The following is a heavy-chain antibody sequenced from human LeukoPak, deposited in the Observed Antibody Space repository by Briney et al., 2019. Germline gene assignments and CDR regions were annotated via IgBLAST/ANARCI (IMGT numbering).Heavy chain of an antibody. CDR1: GFTFSSYA. D-gene: IGHD6-19*01. Sequence: PGGSLRLSCAASGFTFSSYAMSWVRQAPGKGLEWVSAISGSGGSTYYADSVKGRFTISRDNSKNTLYLQMNSLRAEDTAVYYCARPLCSGWHYFHVGGREPLHTVSS. J-gene: IGHJ4*02. CDR3: ARPLCSGWHYFHV. CDR2: ISGSGGST. V-gene: IGHV3-23*01.